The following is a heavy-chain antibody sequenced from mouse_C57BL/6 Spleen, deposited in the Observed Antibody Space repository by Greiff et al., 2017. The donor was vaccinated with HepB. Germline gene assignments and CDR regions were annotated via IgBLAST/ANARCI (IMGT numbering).Heavy chain of an antibody. CDR2: IDPETGGT. J-gene: IGHJ2*01. Sequence: QVQLKESGAELVRPGASVTLSCKASGYTFTDYEMHWVKQTPVHGLEWIGAIDPETGGTAYNQKFKGKAILTADKSSSTAYMELRSLTSEDSAVYYCTRNEDYGSSFDYWGQGTTLTVSS. CDR1: GYTFTDYE. CDR3: TRNEDYGSSFDY. V-gene: IGHV1-15*01. D-gene: IGHD1-1*01.